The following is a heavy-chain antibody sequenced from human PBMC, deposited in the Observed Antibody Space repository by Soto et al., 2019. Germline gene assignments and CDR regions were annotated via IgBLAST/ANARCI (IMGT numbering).Heavy chain of an antibody. CDR3: ASSYYDFWSGYNY. V-gene: IGHV4-59*08. J-gene: IGHJ4*02. Sequence: SETLSLTCTVSGGSISSYYWSWIRQPPGKGLEWIGYIYYSGSTNYNPSLKSRVTISVDTSKNQFSLKLSSVTAADTAVYYCASSYYDFWSGYNYWGKGALVTVSS. CDR1: GGSISSYY. CDR2: IYYSGST. D-gene: IGHD3-3*01.